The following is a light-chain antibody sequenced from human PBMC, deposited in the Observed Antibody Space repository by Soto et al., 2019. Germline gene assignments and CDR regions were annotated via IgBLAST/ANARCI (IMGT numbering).Light chain of an antibody. V-gene: IGLV2-14*01. CDR1: SSDVGGYNY. CDR2: DVS. CDR3: RACSRSSTPRV. Sequence: QSVLTQPASVSGSPGQSFTISCTGTSSDVGGYNYVSWYQQHPGKAPKLMIYDVSNRPSGVSNRFSGSKSGNSAFLTISGLHDGDGADYYCRACSRSSTPRVFGTGTKV. J-gene: IGLJ1*01.